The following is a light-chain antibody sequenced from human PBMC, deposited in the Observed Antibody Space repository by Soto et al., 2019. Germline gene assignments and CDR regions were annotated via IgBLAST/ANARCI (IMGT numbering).Light chain of an antibody. CDR3: QHYITSLTT. CDR2: GAS. Sequence: EIVMAQSGATLSMSQGERATLSCRASQSVSSNYLAWYQQKPGQAPRLLIYGASRRATGIPDRFIGSGSGTDFTLTISRLEPEDFAVYYCQHYITSLTTFGQGTKVDIK. J-gene: IGKJ1*01. V-gene: IGKV3-20*01. CDR1: QSVSSNY.